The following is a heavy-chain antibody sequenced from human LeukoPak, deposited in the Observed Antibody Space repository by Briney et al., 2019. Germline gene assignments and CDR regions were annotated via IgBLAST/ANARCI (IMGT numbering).Heavy chain of an antibody. CDR1: GFTVSSNY. V-gene: IGHV3-69-1*01. D-gene: IGHD4-17*01. Sequence: GGSLRLSCAASGFTVSSNYMSWVRQAPGKGLEWVSYISSSSTIYYADSVKGRFTISRDNAKNSLYLQMNSLRAEDTAVYYCARDPLRMGATTGAFDIWGQGTMVTVSS. CDR2: ISSSSTI. J-gene: IGHJ3*02. CDR3: ARDPLRMGATTGAFDI.